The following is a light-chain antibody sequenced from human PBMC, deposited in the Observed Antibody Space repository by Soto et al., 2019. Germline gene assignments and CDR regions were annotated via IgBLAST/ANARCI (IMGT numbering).Light chain of an antibody. Sequence: DIQMTQSPSTLSASEGERVTISCRASQSVSIWLSWYQQKPGRAPKLLIYKSSILESGVPSRFSGSGSGTEFTLTISSLQPDDFATYYCQQFNTPPWTFGQGTKVDIK. CDR1: QSVSIW. J-gene: IGKJ1*01. CDR2: KSS. CDR3: QQFNTPPWT. V-gene: IGKV1-5*03.